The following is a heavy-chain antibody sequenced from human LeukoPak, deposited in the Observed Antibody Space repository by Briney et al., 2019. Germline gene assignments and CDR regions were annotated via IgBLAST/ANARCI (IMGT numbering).Heavy chain of an antibody. CDR3: ATCSGYSSSCDAFDI. D-gene: IGHD6-13*01. Sequence: GGSLRLSCAASGFTFSSYSMNWVRQAPGKGLEWVSVIYSGGSTYYADSVKGRFTISRDNSKNTLYLQMNSLRAEDTAVYYCATCSGYSSSCDAFDIWGQGTMVTVSS. V-gene: IGHV3-53*01. CDR1: GFTFSSYS. J-gene: IGHJ3*02. CDR2: IYSGGST.